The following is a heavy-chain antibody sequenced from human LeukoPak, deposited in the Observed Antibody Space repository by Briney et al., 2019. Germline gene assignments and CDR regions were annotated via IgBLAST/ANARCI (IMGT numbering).Heavy chain of an antibody. V-gene: IGHV1-69*13. Sequence: SVKVSCKASGGTFSSYAISWVRQAPRQGLEWMGGIIPIFGTANYAQKFRGRVTITADESTSTAYMELSSLRSEDTAVYYCARRQDSSGFYSSGWYDWFDPWGQGTLVTVSS. CDR3: ARRQDSSGFYSSGWYDWFDP. CDR2: IIPIFGTA. CDR1: GGTFSSYA. J-gene: IGHJ5*02. D-gene: IGHD6-19*01.